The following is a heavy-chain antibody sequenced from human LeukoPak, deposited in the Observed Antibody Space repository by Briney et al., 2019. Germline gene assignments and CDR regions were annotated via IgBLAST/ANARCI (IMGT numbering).Heavy chain of an antibody. D-gene: IGHD6-13*01. Sequence: GGSLRLSCAASGFTFSSYSMNWVRQAPGKGLEWVSHISSSSSTIYYADSVKGRFTISRDNAKNSLYLQMNSLRAEDTAVYYCARDPPRFPGQQPYAFDIWGQGTMVTVSS. CDR2: ISSSSSTI. J-gene: IGHJ3*02. V-gene: IGHV3-48*01. CDR1: GFTFSSYS. CDR3: ARDPPRFPGQQPYAFDI.